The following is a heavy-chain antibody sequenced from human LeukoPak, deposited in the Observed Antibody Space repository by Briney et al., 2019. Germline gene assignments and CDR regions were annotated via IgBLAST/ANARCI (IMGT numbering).Heavy chain of an antibody. CDR2: IKQDGSKK. CDR1: GFPFSGYW. V-gene: IGHV3-7*04. D-gene: IGHD5-24*01. Sequence: GGSPSLSCVASGFPFSGYWLTWVGKAPGKGLGWVANIKQDGSKKSYVDSVKGRFTISRDNAKNSLYLQMNSLRAEDTAIYYCTRVGYIDEGIDYWGQGTLVTVSS. J-gene: IGHJ4*02. CDR3: TRVGYIDEGIDY.